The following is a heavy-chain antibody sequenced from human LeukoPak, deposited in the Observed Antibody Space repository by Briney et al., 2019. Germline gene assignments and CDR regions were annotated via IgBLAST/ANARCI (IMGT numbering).Heavy chain of an antibody. Sequence: GGSLRLSCAASGFTFSNAWMSWVRQAPGKGLEWVSSITSSSMYIYYADSVKGRFTISRDNAKSSLYLQMNSLGAEDTAVYYCARAHNWKYGSFDFWGQGTLVTVSS. CDR2: ITSSSMYI. J-gene: IGHJ4*02. V-gene: IGHV3-21*01. D-gene: IGHD1-7*01. CDR1: GFTFSNAW. CDR3: ARAHNWKYGSFDF.